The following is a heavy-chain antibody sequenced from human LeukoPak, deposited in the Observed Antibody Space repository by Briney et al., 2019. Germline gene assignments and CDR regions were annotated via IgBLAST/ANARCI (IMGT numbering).Heavy chain of an antibody. J-gene: IGHJ6*03. D-gene: IGHD2-21*01. V-gene: IGHV4-4*07. CDR2: IYTSGST. Sequence: PSETLSLTCTVSGGSISSYYWSWLRQPAGKGLEGIGRIYTSGSTNYNPSLKSRVTMSVDTSKNQFSLKLSSVTAADTAVYYCAIAYCGGDCYSPYYYYMDVWGKGTTVTVSS. CDR1: GGSISSYY. CDR3: AIAYCGGDCYSPYYYYMDV.